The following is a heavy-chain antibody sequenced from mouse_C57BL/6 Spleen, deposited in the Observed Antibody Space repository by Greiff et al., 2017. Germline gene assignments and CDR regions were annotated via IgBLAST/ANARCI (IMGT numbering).Heavy chain of an antibody. D-gene: IGHD2-5*01. J-gene: IGHJ2*01. CDR1: GYSFTGYY. CDR2: INPSTGGT. CDR3: ARSNYDFDY. V-gene: IGHV1-42*01. Sequence: EVKLQESGPELVKPGASVKISCKASGYSFTGYYMNWVKQSPEKSLEWIGEINPSTGGTTYNQKFKAKATLTVDKSSSTAYMQLKSLTSEDSAVYYCARSNYDFDYWGQGTTLTVSS.